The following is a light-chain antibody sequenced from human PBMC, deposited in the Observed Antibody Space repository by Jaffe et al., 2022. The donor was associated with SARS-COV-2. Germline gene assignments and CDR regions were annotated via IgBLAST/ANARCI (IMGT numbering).Light chain of an antibody. CDR2: GAS. Sequence: DIQMTQSPSSVSASVGDRVTITCRASQGIGSWLAWYQQKPGKAPKLLIYGASTLESGAPSRFSGSGSGTDFTLTISSLQPEDFATYYCQQANSFPPTFGPGTKVDIK. CDR3: QQANSFPPT. V-gene: IGKV1-12*01. CDR1: QGIGSW. J-gene: IGKJ3*01.